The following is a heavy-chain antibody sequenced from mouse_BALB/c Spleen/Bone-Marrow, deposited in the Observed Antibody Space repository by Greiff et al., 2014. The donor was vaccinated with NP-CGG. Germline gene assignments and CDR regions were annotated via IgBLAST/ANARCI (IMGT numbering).Heavy chain of an antibody. CDR1: GFTFSDFY. CDR2: ISNGGTYT. CDR3: ARSGERYGAMDY. Sequence: EVKVVESGGGLVKPGGSLKHSCAASGFTFSDFYMFWFRQTPEKRLEWVATISNGGTYTYYPDSVKGRFTISRDNAKNNLYLQMSSLKSEDTAMYYCARSGERYGAMDYWGQGTSVTVTS. D-gene: IGHD1-1*02. V-gene: IGHV5-4*02. J-gene: IGHJ4*01.